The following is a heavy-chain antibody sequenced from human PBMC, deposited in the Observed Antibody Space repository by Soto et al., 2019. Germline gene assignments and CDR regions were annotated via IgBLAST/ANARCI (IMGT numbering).Heavy chain of an antibody. J-gene: IGHJ4*02. Sequence: SVKVSCKASGGTFSSYTISWVRKAPGQRLEWMGRIIPILGIANYAQKFQGRVTITADKSTSTAYMELSSLRSEDTAVYYCASPYCTNGVCYTGPFDYWGQGTLVTVSS. D-gene: IGHD2-8*01. CDR3: ASPYCTNGVCYTGPFDY. CDR2: IIPILGIA. V-gene: IGHV1-69*02. CDR1: GGTFSSYT.